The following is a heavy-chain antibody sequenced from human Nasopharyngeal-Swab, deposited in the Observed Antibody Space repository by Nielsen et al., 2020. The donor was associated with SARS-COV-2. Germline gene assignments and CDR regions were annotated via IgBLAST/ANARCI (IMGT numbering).Heavy chain of an antibody. CDR2: ISYDGSNK. Sequence: GESLKISCAASGFTFSSYAMHWVRQAPGKGPEWVAVISYDGSNKYYADSVKGRFTISRDNSKNTLYLQMNSLRAEGTAVYYCARDLGDVWGKGTTVTVSS. V-gene: IGHV3-30-3*01. CDR1: GFTFSSYA. J-gene: IGHJ6*04. CDR3: ARDLGDV.